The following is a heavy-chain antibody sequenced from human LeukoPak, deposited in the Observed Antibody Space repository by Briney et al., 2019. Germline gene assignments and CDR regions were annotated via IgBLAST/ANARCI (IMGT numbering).Heavy chain of an antibody. CDR3: TKNIRIVVAGRDAFDI. J-gene: IGHJ3*02. Sequence: GGSLRPSCAASGFTFSSYAMSWVRQAPGKGLEWVSAISGSGGSTYYADSVKGRFTISRDSSRDTLYLQMNNLRAEDTAIYYCTKNIRIVVAGRDAFDIWGQGTMLIVSS. V-gene: IGHV3-23*01. D-gene: IGHD6-19*01. CDR2: ISGSGGST. CDR1: GFTFSSYA.